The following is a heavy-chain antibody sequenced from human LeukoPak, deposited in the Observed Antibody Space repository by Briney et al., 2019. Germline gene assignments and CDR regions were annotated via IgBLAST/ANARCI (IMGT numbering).Heavy chain of an antibody. Sequence: PGGSLRLSCAASGFTFSSYAMSWVRQAPGKGLEWVSAISGSGGSTYYADSVKGRFTISRDNSKNTLYLQMNSLRAEDAAVYYCAKPHSSSWAAIDYWGQGTLVTVSS. D-gene: IGHD6-13*01. CDR1: GFTFSSYA. CDR3: AKPHSSSWAAIDY. J-gene: IGHJ4*02. CDR2: ISGSGGST. V-gene: IGHV3-23*01.